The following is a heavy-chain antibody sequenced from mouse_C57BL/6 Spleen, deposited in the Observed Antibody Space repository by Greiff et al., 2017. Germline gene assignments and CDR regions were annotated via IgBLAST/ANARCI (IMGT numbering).Heavy chain of an antibody. D-gene: IGHD2-1*01. V-gene: IGHV7-1*01. CDR2: SRNKANDYTT. CDR1: GFTFSDFY. CDR3: ARDAYYGNSFAY. Sequence: EVKLMESGGGLVQSGRSLRLSCATSGFTFSDFYMEWVRQAPGKGLEWIAASRNKANDYTTEYSASVKGRFIVSRDTSQSILYLQMNALRAEDTAIYYCARDAYYGNSFAYWGQGTLVTVSA. J-gene: IGHJ3*01.